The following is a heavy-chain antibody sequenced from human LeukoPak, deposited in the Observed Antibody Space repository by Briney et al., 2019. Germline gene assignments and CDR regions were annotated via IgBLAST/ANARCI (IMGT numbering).Heavy chain of an antibody. Sequence: ESGPTLVKPTQTLTLTCTFSGFSLSTSGVGVGWIRQPPGKALEWLALIYWNDDKRYSPSLKSRLTITKDTSKNQVVLTMTNMDPVDTATYYCAHRLDLPSYNWFDPWGQGTLVTVSS. CDR1: GFSLSTSGVG. J-gene: IGHJ5*02. V-gene: IGHV2-5*01. CDR3: AHRLDLPSYNWFDP. CDR2: IYWNDDK.